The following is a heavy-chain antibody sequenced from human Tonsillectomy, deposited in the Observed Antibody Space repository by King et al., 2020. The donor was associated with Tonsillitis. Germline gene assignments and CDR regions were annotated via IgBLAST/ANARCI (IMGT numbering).Heavy chain of an antibody. D-gene: IGHD3-3*01. CDR2: IGYDGGNQ. CDR1: GFTFSSYG. CDR3: ARGDAFWGVKEWWFDP. J-gene: IGHJ5*02. Sequence: VQLVESGGGVVQPGRSLRLSCAASGFTFSSYGMHWVRQAPGKGLEWVAAIGYDGGNQYYADSVKGRFTISRDNSKNTLFLQMNSLRAEDTAVYYCARGDAFWGVKEWWFDPWGQGTLVTVSS. V-gene: IGHV3-33*01.